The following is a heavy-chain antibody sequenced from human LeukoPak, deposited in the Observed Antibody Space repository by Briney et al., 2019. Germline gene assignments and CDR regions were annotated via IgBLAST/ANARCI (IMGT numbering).Heavy chain of an antibody. V-gene: IGHV1-69*05. CDR1: GGTFSSYA. CDR2: IIPIFGTA. J-gene: IGHJ4*02. CDR3: ARAGAARLTWDY. Sequence: ASVKVSCKASGGTFSSYAISWVRQAPGQGLEWMGGIIPIFGTANYAQKFQGRVTITTDESTSTAYMELSSLRSEDTAVYYGARAGAARLTWDYWGQGTLVTVSS. D-gene: IGHD6-6*01.